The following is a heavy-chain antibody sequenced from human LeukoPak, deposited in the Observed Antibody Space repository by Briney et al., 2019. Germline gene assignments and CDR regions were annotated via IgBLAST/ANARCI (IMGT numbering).Heavy chain of an antibody. Sequence: GASEKVSCKDTGYTFTGYYMHWVRQAPGQGLEWMGQINPNSGGTNYAQKFQGRVTMTRDTSISTAYMELSRLRSDDTAVYYCARADKVVVIDYWGQGTLVTVSS. J-gene: IGHJ4*02. CDR1: GYTFTGYY. V-gene: IGHV1-2*06. CDR3: ARADKVVVIDY. CDR2: INPNSGGT. D-gene: IGHD3-22*01.